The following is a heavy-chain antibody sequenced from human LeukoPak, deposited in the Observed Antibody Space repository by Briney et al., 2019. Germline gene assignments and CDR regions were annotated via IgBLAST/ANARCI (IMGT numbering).Heavy chain of an antibody. J-gene: IGHJ4*02. CDR3: ARHEANGHYSFDY. V-gene: IGHV5-51*01. Sequence: GESLKISCKGSGYRFTSYWIGWVRQMPGKGLEWMGIIYPGDSDTRYSPFFQGQVTISADKSISTAYLQWSSLKASDTAMYFCARHEANGHYSFDYWGQGTLVTVSS. D-gene: IGHD2-8*01. CDR2: IYPGDSDT. CDR1: GYRFTSYW.